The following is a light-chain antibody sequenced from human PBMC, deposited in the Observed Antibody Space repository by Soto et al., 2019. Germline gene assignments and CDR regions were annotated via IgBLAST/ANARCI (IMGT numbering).Light chain of an antibody. Sequence: QSALTQPPSASGSPGQSVTISCTGTSSDVGGYNYVSWYQHLPGTAPKLLIYRNNLRPSGVPDRFSGSKSGTSASLAISGLRSEDEADYYCAAWDDSLSGPNYVFGTGTKLTVL. CDR2: RNN. J-gene: IGLJ1*01. V-gene: IGLV1-47*01. CDR3: AAWDDSLSGPNYV. CDR1: SSDVGGYNY.